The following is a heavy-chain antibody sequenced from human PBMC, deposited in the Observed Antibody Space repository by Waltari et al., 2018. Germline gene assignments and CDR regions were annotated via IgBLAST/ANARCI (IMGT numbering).Heavy chain of an antibody. CDR1: GYTFTSYG. CDR3: ARVRPTVGGYSSSSHEDFFDY. V-gene: IGHV1-18*01. Sequence: QVQLVQSGAEVKKPGASVKVSCKASGYTFTSYGISWVRQAPGQGLEWMGWISAYNGNTNDAQKLQGRVTMTTDTSTSTAYMELRSLRSDDTAVYYCARVRPTVGGYSSSSHEDFFDYWGQGTLVTVSS. J-gene: IGHJ4*02. CDR2: ISAYNGNT. D-gene: IGHD6-13*01.